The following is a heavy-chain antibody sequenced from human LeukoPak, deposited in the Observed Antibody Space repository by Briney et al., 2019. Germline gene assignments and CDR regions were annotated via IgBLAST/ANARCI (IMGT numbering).Heavy chain of an antibody. CDR2: ISSNADHT. V-gene: IGHV3-23*01. D-gene: IGHD7-27*01. J-gene: IGHJ4*02. CDR3: AKVSDWGRPSYIDY. Sequence: GGSLRLSCAASVFTFDNDAMAWVRQAPGKGLEWVSAISSNADHTFYADSVKGRFTISRDNSKNTLYLQMSSLRAEDTAIYYCAKVSDWGRPSYIDYWGQGTLVTVSS. CDR1: VFTFDNDA.